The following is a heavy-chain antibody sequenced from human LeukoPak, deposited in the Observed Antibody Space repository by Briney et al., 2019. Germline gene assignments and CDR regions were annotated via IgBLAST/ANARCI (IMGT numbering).Heavy chain of an antibody. CDR3: ANYYDSSGLRY. V-gene: IGHV4-34*01. CDR2: INHSGST. CDR1: GGSFSGYY. Sequence: KPSETLSPTCAVYGGSFSGYYWSWIRQPPGKGLEWIGEINHSGSTNYNPSLKSRVTISVDTSKNSLYLQMNSLRAEDTAVYYCANYYDSSGLRYWGQGTLVTVSS. D-gene: IGHD3-22*01. J-gene: IGHJ4*02.